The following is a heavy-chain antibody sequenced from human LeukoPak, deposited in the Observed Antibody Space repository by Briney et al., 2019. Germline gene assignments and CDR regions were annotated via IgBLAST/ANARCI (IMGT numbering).Heavy chain of an antibody. CDR3: ARLGERDQSGSWRAPAYYFDY. CDR2: IYYSGST. CDR1: GGSISSYY. V-gene: IGHV4-59*08. J-gene: IGHJ4*02. Sequence: KPSETLSLTCTVSGGSISSYYWSWIRQPPGKGLEWIGYIYYSGSTNYNPSLKSRVTISVDTSKNQFSLKLSSVTAADTAVYYCARLGERDQSGSWRAPAYYFDYWGQGTLVTVSS. D-gene: IGHD6-13*01.